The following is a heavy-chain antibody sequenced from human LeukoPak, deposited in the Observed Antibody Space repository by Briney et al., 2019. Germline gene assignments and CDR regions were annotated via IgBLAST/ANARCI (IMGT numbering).Heavy chain of an antibody. CDR3: AREVRSSSWYRFVDY. Sequence: PSETLSLTCTVSGGSISSGGYYWSWLRQPPGKGLEWIGYIYHSGSTYYNPSLKSRVTISVDRSNNQFSLKLSSVTAADTAVYYCAREVRSSSWYRFVDYWGQGTLVTVSS. V-gene: IGHV4-30-2*01. J-gene: IGHJ4*02. D-gene: IGHD6-13*01. CDR2: IYHSGST. CDR1: GGSISSGGYY.